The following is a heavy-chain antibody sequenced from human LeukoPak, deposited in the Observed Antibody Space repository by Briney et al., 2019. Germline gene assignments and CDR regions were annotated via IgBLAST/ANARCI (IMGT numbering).Heavy chain of an antibody. D-gene: IGHD3-10*01. CDR3: ARDRVLLWFGELIDH. CDR1: GFTFSNYA. J-gene: IGHJ4*02. Sequence: GGSLRLSCAASGFTFSNYAMHWVRQAPGKELEWVAVISYDGNNKYYADSVKGRFTISRDNSKNTLDLQMNGLRAEDTAVYYCARDRVLLWFGELIDHWGQGTLVTVSS. V-gene: IGHV3-30-3*01. CDR2: ISYDGNNK.